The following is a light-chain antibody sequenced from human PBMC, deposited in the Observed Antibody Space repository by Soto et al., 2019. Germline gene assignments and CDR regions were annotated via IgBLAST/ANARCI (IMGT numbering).Light chain of an antibody. CDR2: GAS. Sequence: EIVMTQSPVTLSVSPGDRAALSYRASQSVSTNLAWYQQKPGQAPRLLIYGASTRATGIPARFSGSGSGTEFTLTISSLQSEDFAVYFCQQYNKWPPYTFGQGTKLEIK. J-gene: IGKJ2*01. CDR1: QSVSTN. V-gene: IGKV3-15*01. CDR3: QQYNKWPPYT.